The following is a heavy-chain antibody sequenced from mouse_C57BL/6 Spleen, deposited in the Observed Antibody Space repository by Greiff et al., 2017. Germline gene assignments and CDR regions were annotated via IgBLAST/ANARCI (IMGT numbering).Heavy chain of an antibody. D-gene: IGHD4-1*01. CDR1: GYAFSSSW. CDR2: IYPGDGDT. CDR3: APATGTGDY. Sequence: QVQLQQSGPELVKPGASVKISCKASGYAFSSSWMNWVKQRPGKGLEWIGRIYPGDGDTNYNGKFKGKATLTADKSSSTAYMQLSSLTSEDSAVYFCAPATGTGDYWGQGTTRTVSS. J-gene: IGHJ2*01. V-gene: IGHV1-82*01.